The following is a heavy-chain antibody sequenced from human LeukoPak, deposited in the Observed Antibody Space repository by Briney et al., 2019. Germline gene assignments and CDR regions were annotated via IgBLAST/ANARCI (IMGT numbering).Heavy chain of an antibody. Sequence: SETLSLTCTVSGGSISSSDYYRGWIRQPPGKGLEWIGSMYYSGSTYYNPSLKSRVTISVDTSKDQFSLRLSSVTAADTAVYYCASSVRYSSGSFDYWGQGTLVTVSS. CDR1: GGSISSSDYY. J-gene: IGHJ4*02. CDR3: ASSVRYSSGSFDY. CDR2: MYYSGST. V-gene: IGHV4-39*01. D-gene: IGHD3-22*01.